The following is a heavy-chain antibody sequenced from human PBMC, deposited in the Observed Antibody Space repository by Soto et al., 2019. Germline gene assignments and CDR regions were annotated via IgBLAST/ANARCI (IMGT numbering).Heavy chain of an antibody. CDR1: GGSISSYY. Sequence: LTCTVSGGSISSYYWRWVRQRPGKGLEWVSYISSSGSTIYYADSVKGRFTISRDNAKNSLYLQMNSLRAEDTAVYYCARDRRGPYYYDSSGYHADLFDYWGQGTLVTVSS. J-gene: IGHJ4*02. D-gene: IGHD3-22*01. CDR3: ARDRRGPYYYDSSGYHADLFDY. V-gene: IGHV3-11*01. CDR2: ISSSGSTI.